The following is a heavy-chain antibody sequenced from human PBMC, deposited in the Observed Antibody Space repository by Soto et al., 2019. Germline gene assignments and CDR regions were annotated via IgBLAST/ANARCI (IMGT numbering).Heavy chain of an antibody. Sequence: VQLVESGGGLVQPGGSLRLSCAASGFSVSNNYMSWVRQTPGKGLEWLSVVYGGDKTYYADSVKGRFTISRDSSKNTFYLQINSLRAEDTAVYYCARDRGGWLDSWGQGALVTVSS. CDR2: VYGGDKT. J-gene: IGHJ4*02. CDR1: GFSVSNNY. D-gene: IGHD6-19*01. CDR3: ARDRGGWLDS. V-gene: IGHV3-66*01.